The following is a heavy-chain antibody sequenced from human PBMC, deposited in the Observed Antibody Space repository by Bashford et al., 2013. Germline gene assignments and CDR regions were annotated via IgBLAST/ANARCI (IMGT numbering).Heavy chain of an antibody. CDR1: GGSISSGRYY. J-gene: IGHJ4*02. CDR2: IYYSGST. CDR3: ARNYDFWSGYYSCFDH. V-gene: IGHV4-31*03. D-gene: IGHD3-3*01. Sequence: SETLSLTCTVSGGSISSGRYYWSWIRQHPGKGLEWIGYIYYSGSTYYNPSLKSRVTISVDTSKNQFSLKVSSVTAADTAVYYCARNYDFWSGYYSCFDHWGQGTLVTVSS.